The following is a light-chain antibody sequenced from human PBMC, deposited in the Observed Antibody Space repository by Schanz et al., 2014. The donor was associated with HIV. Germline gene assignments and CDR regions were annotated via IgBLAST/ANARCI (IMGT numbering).Light chain of an antibody. J-gene: IGLJ3*02. CDR2: DVS. CDR3: QSFDSRLSGSV. V-gene: IGLV2-14*03. CDR1: SSDVGGHNY. Sequence: QSALTQPPSASGSPGQSVTISCTGTSSDVGGHNYVSWYQQHPGKAPKLMIYDVSNRPSGVSSRFSGSKSGTSASLAITGLQAEDEADYYCQSFDSRLSGSVFGGGTKLTVL.